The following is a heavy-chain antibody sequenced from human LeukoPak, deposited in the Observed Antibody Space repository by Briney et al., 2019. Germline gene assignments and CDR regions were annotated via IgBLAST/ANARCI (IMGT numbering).Heavy chain of an antibody. CDR2: ISGSGGST. V-gene: IGHV3-23*01. CDR1: GFTFSSYG. Sequence: GALRLSCAASGFTFSSYGMSWVRQAPGKGLEWVSAISGSGGSTYYADSVKGRFTISRDNSKNTLYLQMNSLRAEDTAVYYCAKDKAGWEQIGGVYDYWGQGTLVTVSS. D-gene: IGHD1-26*01. J-gene: IGHJ4*02. CDR3: AKDKAGWEQIGGVYDY.